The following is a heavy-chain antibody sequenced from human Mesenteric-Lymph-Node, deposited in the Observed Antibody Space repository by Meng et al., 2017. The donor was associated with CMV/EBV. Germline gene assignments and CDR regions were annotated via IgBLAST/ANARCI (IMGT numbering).Heavy chain of an antibody. CDR2: LSWNGGRI. CDR1: GFVFDAYA. Sequence: SLKISCAASGFVFDAYAMHWVRQAPGKGLEWVSGLSWNGGRISYADSVKGRFTVSRDNAKNSLYLQMNSLSTEDTALYYCAKDMGRWFQPLYGMDVWGQGTTVTVSS. V-gene: IGHV3-9*01. D-gene: IGHD3-10*01. J-gene: IGHJ6*02. CDR3: AKDMGRWFQPLYGMDV.